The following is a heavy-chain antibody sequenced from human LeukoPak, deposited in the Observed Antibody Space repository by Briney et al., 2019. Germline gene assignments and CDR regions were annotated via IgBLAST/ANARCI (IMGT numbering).Heavy chain of an antibody. CDR3: AKPISGSYYPFDY. CDR2: ISGSGAGT. CDR1: GFTFSSYA. V-gene: IGHV3-23*01. J-gene: IGHJ4*02. D-gene: IGHD1-26*01. Sequence: PGASLRLSCAASGFTFSSYAMSWVRQAPGKGLEWVSAISGSGAGTYYADSVKGRFTISRDNSENTLYLQMNSLRAEDTAVYYCAKPISGSYYPFDYWGRGTLVTVSS.